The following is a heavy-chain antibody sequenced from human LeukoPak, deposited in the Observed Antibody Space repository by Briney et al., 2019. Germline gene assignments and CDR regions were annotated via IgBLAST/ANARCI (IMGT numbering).Heavy chain of an antibody. CDR1: GGSISSSSYY. CDR3: AGAYCGGDCYSGRAFDI. V-gene: IGHV4-39*07. D-gene: IGHD2-21*02. Sequence: PSETLSLTCTVSGGSISSSSYYWGWIRQPPGKGLEWIGSISYSGSTYYNPSLKSRVAISVDTSKNQFSLKLSSVTAADTAVYYCAGAYCGGDCYSGRAFDIWGQGTMVTVSS. CDR2: ISYSGST. J-gene: IGHJ3*02.